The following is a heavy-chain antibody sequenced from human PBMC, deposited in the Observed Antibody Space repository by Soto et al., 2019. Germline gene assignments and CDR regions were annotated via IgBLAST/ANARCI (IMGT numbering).Heavy chain of an antibody. Sequence: SVKVSCKASGFTFTSSAVQCVRQARGQRLEWIGWIVVGSGNTNYAQKFQERVTITRDMSTSTAYMELSSLRSEDTAVYYCAAGHLYCSGGSCYSDYYYGMDVWGQGTTVTVSS. V-gene: IGHV1-58*01. CDR1: GFTFTSSA. J-gene: IGHJ6*02. CDR2: IVVGSGNT. CDR3: AAGHLYCSGGSCYSDYYYGMDV. D-gene: IGHD2-15*01.